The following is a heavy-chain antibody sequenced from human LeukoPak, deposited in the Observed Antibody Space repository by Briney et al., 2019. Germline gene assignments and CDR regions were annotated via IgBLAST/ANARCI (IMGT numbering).Heavy chain of an antibody. CDR3: ARSNGFGSSPGGDY. V-gene: IGHV4-61*02. Sequence: SETLSLTCTVSGGSISSGSYYWSWIRQPAGKGLEWIGRIYTSGSTNYNPSLKSRVTISVDTSKNQFSLKLSSVTPADTAVYYCARSNGFGSSPGGDYWGQGTLVTVSS. CDR2: IYTSGST. CDR1: GGSISSGSYY. D-gene: IGHD6-6*01. J-gene: IGHJ4*02.